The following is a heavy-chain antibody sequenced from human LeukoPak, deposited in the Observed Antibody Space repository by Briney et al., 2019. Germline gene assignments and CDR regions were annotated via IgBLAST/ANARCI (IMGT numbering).Heavy chain of an antibody. CDR2: INPSGGST. V-gene: IGHV1-46*01. CDR1: GYTFTSYY. CDR3: ARGAGYCSSTSCPPPYYFDY. D-gene: IGHD2-2*01. J-gene: IGHJ4*02. Sequence: ASVTVSCTASGYTFTSYYMHWVRQAPGQGLEWMGIINPSGGSTSYAQKFQGRVTMTRDTSTSTVYMELSSLRSEDTAVYYCARGAGYCSSTSCPPPYYFDYWGQGTLVTVSS.